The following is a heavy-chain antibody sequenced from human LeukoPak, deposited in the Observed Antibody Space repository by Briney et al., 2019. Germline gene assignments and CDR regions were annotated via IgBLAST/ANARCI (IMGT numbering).Heavy chain of an antibody. J-gene: IGHJ4*02. CDR1: GFTFSSYA. D-gene: IGHD2-2*03. CDR3: AESMDIVVVPAALDY. V-gene: IGHV3-23*01. Sequence: PGGSLRLSCAASGFTFSSYAMRWVRQAPGKGLEWVSAISGSGGSTYYADSVKGRFTTSRDNSKNTLYLQMNSLRAEDTAVYYCAESMDIVVVPAALDYWGQGTLVTVSS. CDR2: ISGSGGST.